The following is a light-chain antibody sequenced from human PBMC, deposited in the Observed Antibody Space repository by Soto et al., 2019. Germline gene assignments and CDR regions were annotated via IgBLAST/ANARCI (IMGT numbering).Light chain of an antibody. CDR1: QSISTY. CDR2: KAS. V-gene: IGKV1-5*03. Sequence: DIQMTQSPSTLSASVGDRVTITCRASQSISTYLAWYRHKPGEAPKLLIYKASTLERGVPSRSSGSGSGTDFTLTISSLQPDDFATYYCQPYNSDSRTFGQGTKVDIK. J-gene: IGKJ1*01. CDR3: QPYNSDSRT.